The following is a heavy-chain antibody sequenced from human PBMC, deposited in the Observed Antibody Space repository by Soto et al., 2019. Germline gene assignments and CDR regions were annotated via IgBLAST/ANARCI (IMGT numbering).Heavy chain of an antibody. Sequence: QVQLQESGPGLVKPSQTLSLTCTVSGGSISSGGYYWSWIRQHPGKGLEWIGYIYYSGSTYYNPSLKSRVTISVDTSKNQFSLKLSSVTAADTAVYYCARDRSGYSSGWYFDYWGQGTLVTVSS. V-gene: IGHV4-31*03. CDR3: ARDRSGYSSGWYFDY. CDR2: IYYSGST. J-gene: IGHJ4*02. D-gene: IGHD6-19*01. CDR1: GGSISSGGYY.